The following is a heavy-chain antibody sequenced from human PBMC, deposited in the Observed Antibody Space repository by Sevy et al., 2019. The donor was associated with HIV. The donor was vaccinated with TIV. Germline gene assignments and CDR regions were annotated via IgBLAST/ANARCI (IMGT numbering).Heavy chain of an antibody. CDR1: GVSFEDYG. CDR2: IDYNSGRV. CDR3: VKGRITGAAYYYGLDV. J-gene: IGHJ6*02. V-gene: IGHV3-9*01. D-gene: IGHD1-26*01. Sequence: GGSLRLSCATFGVSFEDYGMHWVRQSPERGLEWVAGIDYNSGRVGYIDSVKGRFNISRDNARQSRYLQMTTLKPEDSALYHCVKGRITGAAYYYGLDVWGQGNTVTVSS.